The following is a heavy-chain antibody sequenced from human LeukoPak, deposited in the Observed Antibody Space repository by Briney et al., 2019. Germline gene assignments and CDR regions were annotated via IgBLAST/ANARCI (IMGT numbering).Heavy chain of an antibody. V-gene: IGHV1-2*02. CDR3: AREDDTGRYMGDDAFDI. CDR1: GYTFTGYY. Sequence: ASVKVSCKASGYTFTGYYMHWVRQAPGQGLEWMGWINPNSGGTNYAQKFQGRVTMTRDTSISTAYMELSRLRSDDTAVYYCAREDDTGRYMGDDAFDIWGQGTMVTVSS. J-gene: IGHJ3*02. CDR2: INPNSGGT. D-gene: IGHD1-26*01.